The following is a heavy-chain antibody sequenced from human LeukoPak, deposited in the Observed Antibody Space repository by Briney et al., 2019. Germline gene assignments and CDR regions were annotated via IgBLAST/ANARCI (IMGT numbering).Heavy chain of an antibody. CDR2: IYSGGDT. CDR3: AKGGITIFGVVISYFDY. D-gene: IGHD3-3*01. J-gene: IGHJ4*02. V-gene: IGHV3-53*01. Sequence: PGGSLRLSCAASGFTVSGNYMSWVRQAPGKGLGCVAVIYSGGDTYYADSVKGRFTISRDNSKNTLYLQMNSLRAEDTAVYYCAKGGITIFGVVISYFDYWGQGTLVTVSS. CDR1: GFTVSGNY.